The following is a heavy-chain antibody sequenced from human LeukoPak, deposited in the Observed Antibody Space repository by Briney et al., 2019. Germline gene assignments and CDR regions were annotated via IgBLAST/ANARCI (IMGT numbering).Heavy chain of an antibody. CDR2: INPNSGGT. V-gene: IGHV1-2*02. Sequence: ASVKVSCKASGYTFTGYYMHWVRQAPGQGLEWMGWINPNSGGTNYAQKFQGRVTMTRDTSISTAYMELSRLRSDDTAVYYCARGTRSLFRDYVRGSPLDYWGQGTLVTVSS. CDR1: GYTFTGYY. D-gene: IGHD3-16*01. J-gene: IGHJ4*02. CDR3: ARGTRSLFRDYVRGSPLDY.